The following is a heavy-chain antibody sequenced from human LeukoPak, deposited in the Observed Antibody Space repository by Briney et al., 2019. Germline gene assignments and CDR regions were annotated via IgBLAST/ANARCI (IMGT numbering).Heavy chain of an antibody. Sequence: PGGSLRLSCAASGFTFSSYSINWVRQAPGKGLEWVSSISSSSSYIYYADSVKGRFTISRDNARNSLYLQMNSLRAEDTAVYYCAKDKGLSWPFDYLGQGTLVTVSS. V-gene: IGHV3-21*01. CDR2: ISSSSSYI. J-gene: IGHJ4*02. CDR1: GFTFSSYS. D-gene: IGHD6-13*01. CDR3: AKDKGLSWPFDY.